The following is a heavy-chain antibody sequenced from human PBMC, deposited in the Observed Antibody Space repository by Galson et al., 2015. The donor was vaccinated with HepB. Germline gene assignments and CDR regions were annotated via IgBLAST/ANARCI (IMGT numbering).Heavy chain of an antibody. CDR1: GFTFSSYW. CDR3: TTLHNTGWHLT. J-gene: IGHJ5*02. D-gene: IGHD6-19*01. V-gene: IGHV3-7*03. CDR2: IKQDGSET. Sequence: SLRLSCAASGFTFSSYWMSWVRQAPGKGLKRVANIKQDGSETHYVDSVRGRFTISRDNAKNSLSLQMNSLRADDTALYYCTTLHNTGWHLTWGQGTLVTVSS.